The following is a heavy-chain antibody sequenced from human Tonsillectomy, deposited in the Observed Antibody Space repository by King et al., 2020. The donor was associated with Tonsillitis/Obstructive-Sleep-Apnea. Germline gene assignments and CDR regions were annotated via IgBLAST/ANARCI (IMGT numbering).Heavy chain of an antibody. V-gene: IGHV3-48*03. J-gene: IGHJ6*02. D-gene: IGHD5-12*01. CDR1: GFTFRNYE. CDR3: ARALVATSGENYYYGMDV. Sequence: VQLVESGGGLVQPGGSLRLSCAASGFTFRNYEMNWVRQAPGKGLEWVSYISGSGSTIYYADSVRGRFTVSRDNAMNSLFLQMNSLRAEATAVYYCARALVATSGENYYYGMDVWGQGTTVTVSS. CDR2: ISGSGSTI.